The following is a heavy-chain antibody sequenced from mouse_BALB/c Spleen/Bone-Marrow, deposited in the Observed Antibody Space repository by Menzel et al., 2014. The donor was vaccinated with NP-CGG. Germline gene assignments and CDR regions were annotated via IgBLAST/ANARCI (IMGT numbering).Heavy chain of an antibody. CDR2: ISNGGGST. CDR3: TRHELGLFDY. Sequence: EVKLVESGGGLVKPGGSLKLSCAASGFAFSGYDMSWVRQTPEKRLEWVAHISNGGGSTYYPDTVKGRFTISRDNAKNTLYLQMSSLKSEDTAMYYCTRHELGLFDYWGQGTTLTVSS. D-gene: IGHD4-1*01. J-gene: IGHJ2*01. CDR1: GFAFSGYD. V-gene: IGHV5-12-1*01.